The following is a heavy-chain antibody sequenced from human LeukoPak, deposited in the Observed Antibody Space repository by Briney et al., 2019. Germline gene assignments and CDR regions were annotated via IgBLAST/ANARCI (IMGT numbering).Heavy chain of an antibody. V-gene: IGHV4-61*02. CDR1: GGSISSGSYY. CDR2: IYSSGST. CDR3: ARDAYYYDSSGYYLDY. J-gene: IGHJ4*02. D-gene: IGHD3-22*01. Sequence: PSQTLSLTCTVSGGSISSGSYYWTWIRQPAGKGLEWIGRIYSSGSTNYNPSLKSRVTISVDTSKNQFSLKLSSVTAADTAVYYCARDAYYYDSSGYYLDYWGQGTLVTVSS.